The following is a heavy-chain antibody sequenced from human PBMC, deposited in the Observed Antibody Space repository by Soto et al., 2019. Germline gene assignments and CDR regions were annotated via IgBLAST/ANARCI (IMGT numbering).Heavy chain of an antibody. J-gene: IGHJ4*02. CDR1: GGSLSNYY. D-gene: IGHD2-15*01. V-gene: IGHV4-34*01. Sequence: SETLSLTCSVSGGSLSNYYWSWIRQPPGKGLEWIGEIYHSGSTNYNPSLKSRVTISVDTSKNQFYLKLSSVTAADTAVYYCATSXNYFFQGGGYHHVALGFWGQGTLVTVSS. CDR3: ATSXNYFFQGGGYHHVALGF. CDR2: IYHSGST.